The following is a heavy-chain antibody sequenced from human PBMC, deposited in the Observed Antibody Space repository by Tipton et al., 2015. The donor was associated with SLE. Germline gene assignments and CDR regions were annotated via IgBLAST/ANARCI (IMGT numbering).Heavy chain of an antibody. J-gene: IGHJ5*02. CDR1: GYSISSGYY. CDR2: IYTSGST. CDR3: ASPSITGTSGWFDP. Sequence: TLSLTCAVSGYSISSGYYWGWIRQPPGKGLEWIGSIYTSGSTNYNPSLKSRATISVDTSKNQFSLKLSSVTAADTAVYYCASPSITGTSGWFDPWGQGTLVTVSS. D-gene: IGHD1-20*01. V-gene: IGHV4-38-2*01.